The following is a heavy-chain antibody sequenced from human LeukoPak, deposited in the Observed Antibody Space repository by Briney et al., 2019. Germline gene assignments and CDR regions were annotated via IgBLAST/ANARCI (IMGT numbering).Heavy chain of an antibody. CDR3: AKDISPYCSSTSCPYYFDY. V-gene: IGHV3-9*03. CDR1: GFTFDDYA. D-gene: IGHD2-2*01. CDR2: ISWNSGSI. J-gene: IGHJ4*02. Sequence: PGRSLRLSCAASGFTFDDYAMLWVRQAPGKGLEWVSGISWNSGSIGYADSVKGRFTISRDNAKNSLYLQMNSLRAEDMALYYCAKDISPYCSSTSCPYYFDYWGQGTLVTVSS.